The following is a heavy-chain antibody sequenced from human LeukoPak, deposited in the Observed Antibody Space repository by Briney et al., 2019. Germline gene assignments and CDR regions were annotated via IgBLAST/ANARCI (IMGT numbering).Heavy chain of an antibody. CDR3: AKDPSLTTLYGMDV. CDR1: GFTVSSNY. Sequence: GGSLRLSCAASGFTVSSNYMSWVRQAPGKGLEWVSAISGSGGSTYYADSVKGRFTISRDNSKNTLYLQMNSLRAEDTAVYHCAKDPSLTTLYGMDVWGQGTTVTVSS. D-gene: IGHD4-17*01. CDR2: ISGSGGST. V-gene: IGHV3-23*01. J-gene: IGHJ6*02.